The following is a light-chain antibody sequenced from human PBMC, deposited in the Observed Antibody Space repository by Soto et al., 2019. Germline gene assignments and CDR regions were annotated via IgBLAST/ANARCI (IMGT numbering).Light chain of an antibody. J-gene: IGKJ1*01. CDR2: DAS. CDR3: QQYNSFLWT. V-gene: IGKV1-5*01. CDR1: QSISSW. Sequence: DIQMPQSPSTLSASVGDRVTITCRASQSISSWLAWYQQKPGKAPKLLIYDASSLESGVPSRFSGSGSGTEFTLTISNLQPDDFATYDCQQYNSFLWTFGQGTKVEIK.